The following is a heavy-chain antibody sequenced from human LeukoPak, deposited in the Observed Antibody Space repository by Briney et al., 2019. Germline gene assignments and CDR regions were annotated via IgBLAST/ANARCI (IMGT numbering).Heavy chain of an antibody. CDR3: ARMITMVRGVINYFDY. CDR1: GFTFSIYA. CDR2: ISDSSSDI. V-gene: IGHV3-21*06. Sequence: GGSLRLSCGASGFTFSIYALNWVRQAPGKGVEWVSSISDSSSDIYYGDSVKGRFTISRDNAKNSLYLQMDSLRAEDTAVYYCARMITMVRGVINYFDYWGQGTLVTVSS. D-gene: IGHD3-10*01. J-gene: IGHJ4*02.